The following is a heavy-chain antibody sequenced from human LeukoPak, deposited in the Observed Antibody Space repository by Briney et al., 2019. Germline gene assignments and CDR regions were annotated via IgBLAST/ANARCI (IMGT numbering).Heavy chain of an antibody. CDR2: ISGGGGST. D-gene: IGHD4-17*01. J-gene: IGHJ4*02. CDR1: GFTFSSYA. CDR3: ATTMTTRGYCFDY. Sequence: PGGSLRLSCAVSGFTFSSYAMSWVRQAPGKGLEWVSTISGGGGSTFSADSVKGRFTISRDNSKNTLFLQMNSLRAEDTAIYYCATTMTTRGYCFDYWGQGTLVTVSS. V-gene: IGHV3-23*01.